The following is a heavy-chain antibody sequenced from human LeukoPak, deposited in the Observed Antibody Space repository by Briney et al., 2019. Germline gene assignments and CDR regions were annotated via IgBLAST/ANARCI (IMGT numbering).Heavy chain of an antibody. Sequence: PGGSLRLSCAASGFTFSSYGMSWVRQAPGKGLEWLSHISTSGDTIHYANSVEGRFTISRDNAKNSLYLQMNSLRVEDTAVYYCARDGGYCSGGSCYSRFDYWGQGTLVTVSS. J-gene: IGHJ4*02. D-gene: IGHD2-15*01. CDR2: ISTSGDTI. CDR1: GFTFSSYG. CDR3: ARDGGYCSGGSCYSRFDY. V-gene: IGHV3-48*04.